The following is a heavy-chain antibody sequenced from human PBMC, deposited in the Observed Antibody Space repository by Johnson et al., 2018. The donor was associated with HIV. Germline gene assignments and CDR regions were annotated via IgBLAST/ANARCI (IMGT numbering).Heavy chain of an antibody. D-gene: IGHD3-10*01. CDR3: TTMSALWFGDIHVFGDGFEI. J-gene: IGHJ3*02. CDR2: ISWNSGSI. CDR1: GFTFDDYA. Sequence: VQLVESGGGLVQPGRSLRLSCAASGFTFDDYAMHWVRQAPGKGLEWVSGISWNSGSIGYADSVKGRFTISRDNAKNSLYLQMNGLKTEDTAMYYCTTMSALWFGDIHVFGDGFEIWGQGTMVTGSS. V-gene: IGHV3-9*01.